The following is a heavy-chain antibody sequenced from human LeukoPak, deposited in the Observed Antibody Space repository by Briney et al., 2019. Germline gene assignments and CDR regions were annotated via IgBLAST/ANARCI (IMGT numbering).Heavy chain of an antibody. D-gene: IGHD3-10*01. CDR2: IDYSGST. J-gene: IGHJ4*02. Sequence: SETLSLTCTVSGGSISSSSYYWGWIRQPPGKGLEWIGSIDYSGSTYYNPSPKSRVTISVDTSKNQSSLKVSSVTAADTAVYYCAREGLISIVRGLNFGYWGQGTLVSVSS. V-gene: IGHV4-39*07. CDR3: AREGLISIVRGLNFGY. CDR1: GGSISSSSYY.